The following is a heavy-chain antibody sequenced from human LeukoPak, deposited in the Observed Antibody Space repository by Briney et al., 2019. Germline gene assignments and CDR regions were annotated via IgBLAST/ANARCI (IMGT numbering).Heavy chain of an antibody. CDR3: ARVRRGYYDSSGYEDAFDI. J-gene: IGHJ3*02. V-gene: IGHV4-61*02. CDR2: IYTSGST. D-gene: IGHD3-22*01. CDR1: GGSISSGSYY. Sequence: SQTLSLTCTVSGGSISSGSYYWSWIRQPAGKGLVWIGRIYTSGSTNYNPSLKSRVTISVDTSKNQFSLKLSSVTAADTAVYYCARVRRGYYDSSGYEDAFDIWGQGTMVTVSS.